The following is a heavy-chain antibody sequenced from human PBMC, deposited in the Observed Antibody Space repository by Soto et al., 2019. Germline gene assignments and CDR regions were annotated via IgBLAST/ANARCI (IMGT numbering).Heavy chain of an antibody. CDR1: GGTFGSYA. J-gene: IGHJ6*02. D-gene: IGHD2-2*01. V-gene: IGHV1-69*01. CDR3: ARSQGSSTSLEIHYYSDYGMDV. CDR2: IIPIPGTA. Sequence: QVQLVQSGAEVKKPGSSVKVSCKASGGTFGSYAISWVRQAPGQGLEWMGGIIPIPGTANYAQKFQGRVTIAADESTSTAYMELSSLRSEDTAVYYCARSQGSSTSLEIHYYSDYGMDVWGQGTTVTVSS.